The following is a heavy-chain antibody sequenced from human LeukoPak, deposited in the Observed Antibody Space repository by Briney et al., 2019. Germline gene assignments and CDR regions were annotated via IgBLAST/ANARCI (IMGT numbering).Heavy chain of an antibody. CDR3: ARAPYYYDSSGPWGMDV. Sequence: SETLSLTCTVSGGSISSGGYYWSWMRQPPGKSLEWIGYIYYSGSTYYNPSLKSRVTISVDTSKNQFSLKLSSVTAADTAVYYCARAPYYYDSSGPWGMDVWGQGTTVTVSS. CDR1: GGSISSGGYY. V-gene: IGHV4-31*03. D-gene: IGHD3-22*01. CDR2: IYYSGST. J-gene: IGHJ6*02.